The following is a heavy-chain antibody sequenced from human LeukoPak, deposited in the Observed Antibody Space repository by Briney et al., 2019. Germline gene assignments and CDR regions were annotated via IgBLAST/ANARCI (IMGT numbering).Heavy chain of an antibody. V-gene: IGHV4-34*01. D-gene: IGHD3-10*01. Sequence: SETLSLTCAVYGGSFSGYYWSWVRQPPGNGLEWIGEINHSGSTNYNPSLTSRVTISVDTSKNQFSLKLCSVTAADTAVYYCARVCITMVRGVITRPFDYWGQGTLVTVSS. CDR2: INHSGST. J-gene: IGHJ4*02. CDR3: ARVCITMVRGVITRPFDY. CDR1: GGSFSGYY.